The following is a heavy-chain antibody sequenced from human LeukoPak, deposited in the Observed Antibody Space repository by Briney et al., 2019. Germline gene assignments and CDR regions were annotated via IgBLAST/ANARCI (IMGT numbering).Heavy chain of an antibody. CDR2: IYYSGST. J-gene: IGHJ4*02. CDR3: ARESSGYPPVPQGD. CDR1: GGSISSGGYY. D-gene: IGHD3-22*01. V-gene: IGHV4-31*03. Sequence: SETLSLTCTVSGGSISSGGYYWSWIRQHPGKGLEWIGYIYYSGSTYYNPSLKSRVTISVDTSKNQFSLKLSFVTAADTAVYYCARESSGYPPVPQGDWGQGTLVTVSS.